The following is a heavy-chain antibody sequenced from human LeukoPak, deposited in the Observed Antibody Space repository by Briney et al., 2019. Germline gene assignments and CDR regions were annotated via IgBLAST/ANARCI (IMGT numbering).Heavy chain of an antibody. CDR3: ARDRVAAAGPYYYYGMDV. Sequence: SETLSPTCTLSLGSISSAVYYWSWIRQPPGKGLEWIGYIYYSGSTYYNPSLKSRVTISVDTFKDQFSLKLSSVTAADTAVYYCARDRVAAAGPYYYYGMDVWGQGTTVTVSS. V-gene: IGHV4-30-4*01. D-gene: IGHD6-13*01. CDR1: LGSISSAVYY. J-gene: IGHJ6*02. CDR2: IYYSGST.